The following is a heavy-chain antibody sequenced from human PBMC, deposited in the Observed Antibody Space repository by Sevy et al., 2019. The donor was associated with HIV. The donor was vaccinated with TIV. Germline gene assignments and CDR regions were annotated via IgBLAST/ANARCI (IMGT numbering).Heavy chain of an antibody. CDR3: ARDGGTLTTPGSFDI. J-gene: IGHJ3*02. Sequence: SETLSLTCAVSGGSISSGVYSWNWIRQPPGKGLEWIGYIFHTGNTFYIPSLKSRVTVSLDKSENQFSLRLSSVTAADTAVYYCARDGGTLTTPGSFDIWGQGTMVTVSS. V-gene: IGHV4-30-2*01. D-gene: IGHD3-16*01. CDR1: GGSISSGVYS. CDR2: IFHTGNT.